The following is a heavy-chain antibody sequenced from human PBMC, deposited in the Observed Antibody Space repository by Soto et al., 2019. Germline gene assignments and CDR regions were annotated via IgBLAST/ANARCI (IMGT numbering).Heavy chain of an antibody. V-gene: IGHV4-30-4*01. CDR2: IFYSGST. CDR3: AREANWNYELGNYFDY. CDR1: GGSISSGDYY. Sequence: PSETMSLTSTVSGGSISSGDYYWTWIRQPPGKGLEWIGYIFYSGSTYYNPSLQSRVTISVDTSKNQFSLKLNSVTAADTAVYYCAREANWNYELGNYFDYWGQGSLVTVS. D-gene: IGHD1-7*01. J-gene: IGHJ4*02.